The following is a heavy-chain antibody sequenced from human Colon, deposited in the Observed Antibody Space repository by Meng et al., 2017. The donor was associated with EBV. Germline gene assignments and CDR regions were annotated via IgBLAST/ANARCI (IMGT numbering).Heavy chain of an antibody. D-gene: IGHD2-8*02. V-gene: IGHV4-34*12. J-gene: IGHJ4*02. CDR2: IIHGGSP. CDR1: GGSLSGAY. CDR3: ARRPTGIDY. Sequence: HGQLQQGGAGWLKPSETLSLTCAVNGGSLSGAYWNWIRQPPGKGLEWIGEIIHGGSPSYNPSLKSRVTISIDTSKNQLSLMLSSVTAADTAVYYCARRPTGIDYWGQGTLVTASS.